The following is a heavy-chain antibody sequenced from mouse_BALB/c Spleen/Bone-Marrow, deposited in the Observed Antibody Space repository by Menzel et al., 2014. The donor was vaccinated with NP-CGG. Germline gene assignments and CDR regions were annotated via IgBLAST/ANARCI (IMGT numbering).Heavy chain of an antibody. V-gene: IGHV7-3*02. CDR1: GFTFTDYY. J-gene: IGHJ2*01. CDR3: ARDKGGILFDY. CDR2: IRNKANGYTT. D-gene: IGHD1-1*02. Sequence: EVKLVESGGGLVQPGGSLRLSCATSGFTFTDYYMNWVRQPPGKALEWLGFIRNKANGYTTEYSASVKGRFTISRDNSQSILYLQMNALSAEDSATYYCARDKGGILFDYWGQGTTLTVSS.